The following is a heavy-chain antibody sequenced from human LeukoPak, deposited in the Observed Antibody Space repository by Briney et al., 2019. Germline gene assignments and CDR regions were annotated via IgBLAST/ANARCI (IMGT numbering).Heavy chain of an antibody. CDR1: GFTFSSYG. Sequence: PGGSLRLSCAASGFTFSSYGMHWVRQAPGKGLEWVAVISYDGSNKYYADSVKGRFTISRDNSKNTLYLQMNSLRAEDTAVYYCAKEAEIAISSWDYYYYMDVWGKGTTVTVSS. V-gene: IGHV3-30*18. CDR3: AKEAEIAISSWDYYYYMDV. CDR2: ISYDGSNK. D-gene: IGHD6-13*01. J-gene: IGHJ6*03.